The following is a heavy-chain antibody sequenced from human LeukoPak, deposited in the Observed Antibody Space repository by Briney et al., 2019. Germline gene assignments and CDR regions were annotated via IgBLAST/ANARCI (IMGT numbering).Heavy chain of an antibody. J-gene: IGHJ5*02. CDR2: IKQDGSEK. V-gene: IGHV3-7*01. D-gene: IGHD2-15*01. CDR1: GFTFSSYW. CDR3: ATLPRTHAADWFGP. Sequence: GGSLRLSCAASGFTFSSYWMSGVRQAPGKGREWGANIKQDGSEKYYVDSVKGRFTISRDNAKNPLYPQMNSLRAEDTAVYYCATLPRTHAADWFGPWGQGTLVTGSP.